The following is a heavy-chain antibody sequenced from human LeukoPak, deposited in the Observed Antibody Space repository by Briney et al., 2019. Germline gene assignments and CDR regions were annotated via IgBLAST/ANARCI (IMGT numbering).Heavy chain of an antibody. CDR2: ISAYNGNT. V-gene: IGHV1-18*01. J-gene: IGHJ5*02. Sequence: ASVTVSCKASGYTFTSYGISWVRQAPGQGLEWMGWISAYNGNTNYAQKLQGRVTMTTDTSTSTAYIELRSLRSDDTAVYYCAREKIRNWFDPWGQGTLVTVSS. CDR3: AREKIRNWFDP. CDR1: GYTFTSYG.